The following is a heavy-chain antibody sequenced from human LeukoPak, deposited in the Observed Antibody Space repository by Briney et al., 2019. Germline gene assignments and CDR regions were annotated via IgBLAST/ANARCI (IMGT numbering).Heavy chain of an antibody. CDR3: ARQLNRDY. J-gene: IGHJ4*02. CDR2: IGPGGDTT. Sequence: GGSLRLSCAASGFTFNNYAMDWVRQAPGKGLEWISRIGPGGDTTYYAASVKGRFTISRDNSKNTLYLQMNSLRAEDTALYYCARQLNRDYWGQGTLVTVSS. D-gene: IGHD1-1*01. V-gene: IGHV3-23*01. CDR1: GFTFNNYA.